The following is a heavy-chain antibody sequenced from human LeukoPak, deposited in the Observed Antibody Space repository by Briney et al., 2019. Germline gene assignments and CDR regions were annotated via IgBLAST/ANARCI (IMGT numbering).Heavy chain of an antibody. D-gene: IGHD3-10*01. V-gene: IGHV3-21*01. CDR2: ITIGSSYI. CDR3: ARDVVSELLWFGEGGYYYYMDF. Sequence: GCPSPSPAASGFTFSSFNMNWVRQAPGKGLERVSSITIGSSYIYYADSVKGRFTISRDNAKNSLYLQMNSLRAEDTAVYYCARDVVSELLWFGEGGYYYYMDFWAKGTTVPLP. J-gene: IGHJ6*03. CDR1: GFTFSSFN.